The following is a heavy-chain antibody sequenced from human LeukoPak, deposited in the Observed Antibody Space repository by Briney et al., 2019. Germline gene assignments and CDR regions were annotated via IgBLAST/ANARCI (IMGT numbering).Heavy chain of an antibody. V-gene: IGHV3-23*01. D-gene: IGHD1-26*01. Sequence: GGSLRLSCAASGFTFSSYAMSWVRQAPGKGLEWVSAISGSGGSTYYADSVKGRFTISRDNSKSTLYLQMNSLRAEDTAVYYCAKDLGSGSYYPSEYFQHWGQGTLVTVSS. CDR3: AKDLGSGSYYPSEYFQH. CDR2: ISGSGGST. J-gene: IGHJ1*01. CDR1: GFTFSSYA.